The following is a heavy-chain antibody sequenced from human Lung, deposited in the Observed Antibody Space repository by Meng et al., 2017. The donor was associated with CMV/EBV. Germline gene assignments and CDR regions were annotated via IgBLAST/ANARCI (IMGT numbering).Heavy chain of an antibody. D-gene: IGHD2-2*02. Sequence: CSAAGEFFSSSGGMQWVRQAPGEGLEWVAFIRYDGSNNYYADSVKGRFTISRDNSKNTPYMQMNSLRAEDTAVYYCAKDWRGKYCSSTSCYTSYYYYGMDVWGQGTTVTVSS. CDR3: AKDWRGKYCSSTSCYTSYYYYGMDV. CDR2: IRYDGSNN. V-gene: IGHV3-30*02. CDR1: EFFSSSGG. J-gene: IGHJ6*02.